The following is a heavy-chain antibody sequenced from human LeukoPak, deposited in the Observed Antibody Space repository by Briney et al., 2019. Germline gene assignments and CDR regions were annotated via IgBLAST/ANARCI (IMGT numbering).Heavy chain of an antibody. V-gene: IGHV4-34*01. J-gene: IGHJ4*02. Sequence: PSETLSLTCAVYGGSFSGYYWTWIRQPPGKGLEWIGSIYYSGSTNYNPSLKSRVTISVDTSKNQFSLKLSSVTAADTAVYYCATSLSVDTAMADYWGQGTLVTVSS. CDR3: ATSLSVDTAMADY. D-gene: IGHD5-18*01. CDR1: GGSFSGYY. CDR2: IYYSGST.